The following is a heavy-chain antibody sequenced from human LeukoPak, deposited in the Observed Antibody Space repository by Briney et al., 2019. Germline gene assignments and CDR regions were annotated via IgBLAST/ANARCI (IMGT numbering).Heavy chain of an antibody. V-gene: IGHV4-39*01. CDR3: ARRIDCSGGSCYWEYFDY. D-gene: IGHD2-15*01. CDR1: GGSISSSSYY. CDR2: IYYSGST. J-gene: IGHJ4*02. Sequence: SETLSLTCTVFGGSISSSSYYWGWIRQPPGKGLEWIGSIYYSGSTYYNPSLKSRVTISVDTSKNQFSLKLSSVTAADTAVYYCARRIDCSGGSCYWEYFDYWGQGTLVTVSS.